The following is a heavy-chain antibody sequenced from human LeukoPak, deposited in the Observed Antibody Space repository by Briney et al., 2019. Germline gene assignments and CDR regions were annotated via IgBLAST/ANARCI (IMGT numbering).Heavy chain of an antibody. D-gene: IGHD2-2*01. J-gene: IGHJ5*02. CDR1: GFTFSSYA. V-gene: IGHV3-23*01. Sequence: GGSLRLSCAASGFTFSSYAMSWVRQAPGKGLEWVSAISGSGGSTYYADSVKGRFTISRDNSKNTLYLQMNSLRAEDTAVYYCAKVNIVVVPAAANWFDPWGQGTLVTVSS. CDR3: AKVNIVVVPAAANWFDP. CDR2: ISGSGGST.